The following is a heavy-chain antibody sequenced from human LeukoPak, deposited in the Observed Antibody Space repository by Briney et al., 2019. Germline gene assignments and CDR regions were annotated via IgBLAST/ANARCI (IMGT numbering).Heavy chain of an antibody. D-gene: IGHD5-12*01. CDR1: GFTFSSYS. V-gene: IGHV3-21*01. CDR2: ISSSSSYI. CDR3: ARALVGGYGLSGPDYYYGMDV. Sequence: GGSLRLSCAASGFTFSSYSMNWVRQAPGKGLEWVSSISSSSSYIYYADSVKGRFTISRDNAKNSLYLQMNSLRAEDTAVYYCARALVGGYGLSGPDYYYGMDVWGQGTTVTVSS. J-gene: IGHJ6*02.